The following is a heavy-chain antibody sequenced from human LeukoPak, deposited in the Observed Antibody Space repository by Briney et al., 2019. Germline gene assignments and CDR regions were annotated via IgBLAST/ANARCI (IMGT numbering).Heavy chain of an antibody. D-gene: IGHD2-15*01. CDR3: TKDKDTPATAQPQRGYFES. J-gene: IGHJ4*02. CDR1: GFPFSGSG. CDR2: IWYDGSHQ. V-gene: IGHV3-33*06. Sequence: GSSLRLSCAASGFPFSGSGMHWVRQAPGKGLEWVAVIWYDGSHQYYADSVKGRFTISRDNSKNTLDLQMNSLRVEDTAVYFCTKDKDTPATAQPQRGYFESWGQGTLVTVSS.